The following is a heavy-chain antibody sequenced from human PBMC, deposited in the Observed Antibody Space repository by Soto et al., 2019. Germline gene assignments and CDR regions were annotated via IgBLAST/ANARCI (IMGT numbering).Heavy chain of an antibody. CDR3: AKNQGVELVPLATVDWFDP. D-gene: IGHD1-26*01. J-gene: IGHJ5*02. CDR1: GFIFENFG. CDR2: ISGSGFKK. Sequence: LRLSCAASGFIFENFGMSWVRQAPGKGLEWISSISGSGFKKYYADSVKGGFTISRDNSKSTVYLELNNLSAEDTAVYHCAKNQGVELVPLATVDWFDPWGQGAVVTVSS. V-gene: IGHV3-23*01.